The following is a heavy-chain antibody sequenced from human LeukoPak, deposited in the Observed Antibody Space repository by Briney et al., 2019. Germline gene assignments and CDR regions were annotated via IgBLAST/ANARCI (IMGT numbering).Heavy chain of an antibody. CDR2: INTNTGNP. V-gene: IGHV7-4-1*02. D-gene: IGHD6-13*01. Sequence: ASVKVSCKASGYTFTSYAMNWVRQAPGQGLEWMGWINTNTGNPTYAQGFTGRFVFSLDTSVSTAYLQISSLKAEDTAVYYCARVVGAYSSSWPTRGRQYFQHWGQGTLVTVSS. CDR3: ARVVGAYSSSWPTRGRQYFQH. CDR1: GYTFTSYA. J-gene: IGHJ1*01.